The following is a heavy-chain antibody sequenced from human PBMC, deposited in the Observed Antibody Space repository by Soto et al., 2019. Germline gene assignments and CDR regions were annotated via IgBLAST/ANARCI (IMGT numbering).Heavy chain of an antibody. CDR3: ARHRSYYDSSGYYPNNFDY. V-gene: IGHV4-39*01. J-gene: IGHJ4*02. CDR1: GGAISSSSYY. Sequence: PSETLSLTCTVSGGAISSSSYYWGWIRQPPGKGLEWIGSIYYSGSTYYNPSLKSRVTISVDTSKNQFSLQLSSVTAADTAVYYCARHRSYYDSSGYYPNNFDYWGQGTLVTVSS. D-gene: IGHD3-22*01. CDR2: IYYSGST.